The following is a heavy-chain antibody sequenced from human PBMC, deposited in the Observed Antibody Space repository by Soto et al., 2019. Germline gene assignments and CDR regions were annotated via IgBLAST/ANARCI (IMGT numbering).Heavy chain of an antibody. CDR3: VLALVRNLDY. V-gene: IGHV3-33*01. J-gene: IGHJ4*02. Sequence: QVQLVESGGGVVQPGRSLRLSCAASGFTFSSYGMPWVRQAPGKGLEWVAVIWYDGSNKYYADSVKGRFTISRDNSKNTLYLQLNSLRAEATAVYYCVLALVRNLDYWGQGTLVTVSS. CDR1: GFTFSSYG. CDR2: IWYDGSNK. D-gene: IGHD6-13*01.